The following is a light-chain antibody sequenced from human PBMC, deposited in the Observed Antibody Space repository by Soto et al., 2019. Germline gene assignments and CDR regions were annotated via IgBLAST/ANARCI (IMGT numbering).Light chain of an antibody. Sequence: EILMTQSPSTLSGSPGERATISCRASQSVSSWLAWYQQKPGKAPKLLIYGASTWATGVPARFSGSGSGTEFTLTISSLQSEDSATYYCQQYNRYSWTFGQGTKVDIK. V-gene: IGKV3-15*01. CDR2: GAS. J-gene: IGKJ1*01. CDR3: QQYNRYSWT. CDR1: QSVSSW.